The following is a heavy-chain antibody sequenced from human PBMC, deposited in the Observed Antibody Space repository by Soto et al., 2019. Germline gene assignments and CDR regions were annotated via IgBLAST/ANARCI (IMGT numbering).Heavy chain of an antibody. CDR2: ISAYNGNT. J-gene: IGHJ4*02. D-gene: IGHD3-10*01. V-gene: IGHV1-18*01. CDR1: GYTFTSYG. Sequence: ASVKVSCKASGYTFTSYGISWVRQAPGQGLEWMGWISAYNGNTNYAQKLQGRVTMTTDTSTSTAYMELRSLRSDDTAVYYCARAKITMVREVIIGDDYWGQGTLVTVSS. CDR3: ARAKITMVREVIIGDDY.